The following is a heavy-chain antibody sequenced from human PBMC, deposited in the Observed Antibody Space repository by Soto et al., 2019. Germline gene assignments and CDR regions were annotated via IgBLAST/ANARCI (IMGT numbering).Heavy chain of an antibody. CDR1: GGSISSSRSY. CDR2: IYYLGNT. V-gene: IGHV4-39*01. J-gene: IGHJ3*02. D-gene: IGHD2-8*01. CDR3: ARHVTEYCTDGGLLEGGFSRCPPRLHAFDI. Sequence: SETLSLTCTVSGGSISSSRSYWGWIRQSPGQGLEWLGSIYYLGNTYYNSSLGNRVSISLDKPRNQFSLKLTSVTAADTAVYYCARHVTEYCTDGGLLEGGFSRCPPRLHAFDIWGQGTMVTVSS.